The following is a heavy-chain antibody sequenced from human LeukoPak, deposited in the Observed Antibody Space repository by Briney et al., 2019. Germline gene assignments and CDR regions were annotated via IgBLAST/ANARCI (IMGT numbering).Heavy chain of an antibody. D-gene: IGHD3-10*01. V-gene: IGHV3-23*01. Sequence: GGSLRLSCSASGFTFNYHAMNWVRQAPGKGLEWVSSISGSGTNTYYADSVKGRFTISRDNSKNTLYLQMNSLRAEDTAVYYCAKVTYGSGTYGAFDYWGQGTLVTVSS. J-gene: IGHJ4*02. CDR3: AKVTYGSGTYGAFDY. CDR2: ISGSGTNT. CDR1: GFTFNYHA.